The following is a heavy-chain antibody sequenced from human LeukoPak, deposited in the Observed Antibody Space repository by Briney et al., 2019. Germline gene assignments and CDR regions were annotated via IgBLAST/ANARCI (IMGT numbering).Heavy chain of an antibody. CDR2: INHSGST. Sequence: SETLSFTCAVYGGSFSGYYWSWIRQPPGKGLEWSGEINHSGSTNYNPSLKSRVTISVDTSKNQFSLKLSSVTAADTAVYYCASYCSGGSCYSYGYYGMDVWGKGTTVTVSS. D-gene: IGHD2-15*01. V-gene: IGHV4-34*01. J-gene: IGHJ6*04. CDR3: ASYCSGGSCYSYGYYGMDV. CDR1: GGSFSGYY.